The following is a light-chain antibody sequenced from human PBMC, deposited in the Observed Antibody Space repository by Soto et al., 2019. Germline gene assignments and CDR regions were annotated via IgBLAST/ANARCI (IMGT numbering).Light chain of an antibody. V-gene: IGLV2-14*01. Sequence: QSVLTQPASVSGSPGQSITLSCPGTSSDVGGYNFVTCYQQHPGKAXNLIICNVSERPSGVSNRFSGSKSGNTASLTIAGLQAEDEADYYCNSYTSSRTYVFGTGTKVTVL. J-gene: IGLJ1*01. CDR1: SSDVGGYNF. CDR3: NSYTSSRTYV. CDR2: NVS.